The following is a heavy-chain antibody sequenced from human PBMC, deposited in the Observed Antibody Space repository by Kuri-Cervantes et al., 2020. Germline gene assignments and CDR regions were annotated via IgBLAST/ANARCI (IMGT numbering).Heavy chain of an antibody. CDR3: AREGYCSSTSCYAGDYNWFDP. J-gene: IGHJ5*02. V-gene: IGHV1-3*01. CDR2: INAGNGNT. Sequence: ASVKVSCKASGYTFTSYAMHWVRQAPGQRLEWMGWINAGNGNTKYSQKFQGRVTITRDTSASTAYMELSSLRSEDTAVYYCAREGYCSSTSCYAGDYNWFDPWGQGTLVTVSS. D-gene: IGHD2-2*01. CDR1: GYTFTSYA.